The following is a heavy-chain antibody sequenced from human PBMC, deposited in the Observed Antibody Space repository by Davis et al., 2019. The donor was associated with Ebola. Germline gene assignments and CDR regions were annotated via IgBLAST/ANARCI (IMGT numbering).Heavy chain of an antibody. CDR3: ARDMGTAMVLYAYGMDV. V-gene: IGHV3-48*04. CDR1: GFIFSNYN. D-gene: IGHD5-18*01. J-gene: IGHJ6*04. CDR2: ISSSSSTI. Sequence: GESLKISCAASGFIFSNYNMNWVRQTPGKGLEWVSYISSSSSTIYYADSVKGRFTISRDNAKNSLYLQMNSRTAEDTAVYYCARDMGTAMVLYAYGMDVWGKGTTVTVSS.